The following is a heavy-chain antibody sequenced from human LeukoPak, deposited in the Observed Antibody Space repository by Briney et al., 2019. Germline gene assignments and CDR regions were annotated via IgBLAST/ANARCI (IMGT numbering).Heavy chain of an antibody. Sequence: GASVKVSCKASGYTFTGYYMHWVRQAPGQGLEWMGWINPNSGGTNYAQKFQGRVTITTDESTSTAYMELSSLRSEDTAVYYCARGVPLENTIFPFDYWGQGTLVTVSS. J-gene: IGHJ4*02. CDR2: INPNSGGT. CDR3: ARGVPLENTIFPFDY. D-gene: IGHD3-3*01. V-gene: IGHV1-2*02. CDR1: GYTFTGYY.